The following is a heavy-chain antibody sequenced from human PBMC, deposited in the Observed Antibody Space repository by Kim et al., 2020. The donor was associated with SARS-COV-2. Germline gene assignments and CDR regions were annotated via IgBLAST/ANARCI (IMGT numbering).Heavy chain of an antibody. J-gene: IGHJ4*02. D-gene: IGHD6-13*01. CDR3: ARDEGQKLAD. CDR2: YT. V-gene: IGHV3-11*05. Sequence: YTNYADSANGRHNITRDNAKNSLYLQMNSRRAEDTAVYYCARDEGQKLADWGQGTLVTVSS.